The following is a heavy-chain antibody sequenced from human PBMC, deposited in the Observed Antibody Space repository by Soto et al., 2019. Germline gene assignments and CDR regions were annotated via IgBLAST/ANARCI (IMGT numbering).Heavy chain of an antibody. V-gene: IGHV5-51*01. CDR2: IFPADSDT. D-gene: IGHD3-22*01. Sequence: PGESLKISCKASEYNFPYYWIGWVRQMPGRGLDWMGIIFPADSDTRYNPSLQGQVTISADKSTNTAYLEWRSLEASDNAIYYCAAYDDNSRAFAYWGQGTLVTVSS. CDR3: AAYDDNSRAFAY. CDR1: EYNFPYYW. J-gene: IGHJ4*02.